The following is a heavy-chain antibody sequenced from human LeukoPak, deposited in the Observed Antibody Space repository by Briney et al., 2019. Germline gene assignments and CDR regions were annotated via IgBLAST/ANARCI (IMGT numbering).Heavy chain of an antibody. CDR3: ARVAWWGSGCYDY. Sequence: PSETLSLTCTVSGGSISSYYWSWIRQPPGKGLEWIGYIYYSGSTNYNPSLKSRVTISVDTSKNQFSLKLSSVAAADTAVYYCARVAWWGSGCYDYWGQGTLVTVSS. D-gene: IGHD6-19*01. J-gene: IGHJ4*02. CDR1: GGSISSYY. CDR2: IYYSGST. V-gene: IGHV4-59*01.